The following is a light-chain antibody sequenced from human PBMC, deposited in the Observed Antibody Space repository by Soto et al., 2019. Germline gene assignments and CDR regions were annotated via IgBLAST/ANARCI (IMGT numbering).Light chain of an antibody. V-gene: IGLV2-14*01. CDR3: SSYTSSSTLYV. Sequence: QSALTQPASVSGSPGQSITISCTGTSSDVGGYNYVSWYQQRPGKAPKLMIYDVSNRPSGVSNRFSGSKSGNTASLTISGLHAEDEADYYCSSYTSSSTLYVFGTGTKLTVL. J-gene: IGLJ1*01. CDR2: DVS. CDR1: SSDVGGYNY.